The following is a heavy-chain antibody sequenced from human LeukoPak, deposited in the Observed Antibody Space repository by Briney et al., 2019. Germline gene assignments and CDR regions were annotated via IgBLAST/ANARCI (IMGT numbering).Heavy chain of an antibody. V-gene: IGHV3-23*01. D-gene: IGHD3-10*01. CDR1: GFTFRSYA. CDR2: IVGGGGTT. CDR3: AKDDDYYGSASYYNFPWNRPYYYSRMDV. Sequence: GGSLRLSCGASGFTFRSYAVSWVRQAPGRGVEWVSAIVGGGGTTFYVDSVRGRVTISKDNSKNTVSLQMTSLRADDTAIYYCAKDDDYYGSASYYNFPWNRPYYYSRMDVWGQGTTVTVSS. J-gene: IGHJ6*02.